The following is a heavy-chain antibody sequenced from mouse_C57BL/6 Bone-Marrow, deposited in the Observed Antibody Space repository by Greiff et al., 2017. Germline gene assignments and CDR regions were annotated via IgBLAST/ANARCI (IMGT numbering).Heavy chain of an antibody. CDR2: IDPSDSYT. CDR1: GYTFTSYW. J-gene: IGHJ3*01. D-gene: IGHD2-2*01. CDR3: ARALIYYGYDGFAY. V-gene: IGHV1-50*01. Sequence: VQLQQPGAELVKPGASVKLSCKASGYTFTSYWMQWVKQRPGQGLEWIGEIDPSDSYTNYNQKFKGKATLTVDTSSSTAYMQLSSLTSEDSAVYYCARALIYYGYDGFAYWGQGTLVTVSA.